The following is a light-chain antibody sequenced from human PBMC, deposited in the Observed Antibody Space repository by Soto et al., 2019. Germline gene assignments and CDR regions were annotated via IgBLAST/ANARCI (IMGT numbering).Light chain of an antibody. V-gene: IGKV1-6*02. CDR3: LQDHDYQWT. CDR1: QGYRSD. J-gene: IGKJ2*02. CDR2: AAS. Sequence: AIQVTQSPSSLSASVGDRVTITCRATQGYRSDLGWYQHKPGKAPDLLIYAASDLQTEVPSRFSGGGSGTDFTLTISSVQAEDFATYYCLQDHDYQWTFGQGNRLEIK.